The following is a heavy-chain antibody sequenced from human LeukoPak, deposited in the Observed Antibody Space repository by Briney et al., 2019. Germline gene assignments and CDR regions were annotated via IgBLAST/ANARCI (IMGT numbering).Heavy chain of an antibody. V-gene: IGHV1-18*01. Sequence: GASVKVSCRASGYTFTNYGIAWVRQAPGQGLEWMGWISGYQGSTKYAQNFQGRVTMTIDTSTSTAYMDLRSLRSDDTAIYFCARSELGTITAGPFEYWGQGTLVAVSS. D-gene: IGHD5-12*01. J-gene: IGHJ4*02. CDR1: GYTFTNYG. CDR3: ARSELGTITAGPFEY. CDR2: ISGYQGST.